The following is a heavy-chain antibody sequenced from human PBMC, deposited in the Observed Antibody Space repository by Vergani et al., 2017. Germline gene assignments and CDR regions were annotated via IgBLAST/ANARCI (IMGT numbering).Heavy chain of an antibody. Sequence: QVQLVESGGGVVQPGRSLRLSCAASGFTFSSYGMHWVRQAPGKGLEWVAVISYDGSNKYYADSVKGRFTISRDNAKNSLYLQMNSLRAEDTAVYYCARMGYYYDSSGYYLNFDYWGQGTLVTVSS. D-gene: IGHD3-22*01. CDR3: ARMGYYYDSSGYYLNFDY. J-gene: IGHJ4*02. CDR1: GFTFSSYG. V-gene: IGHV3-30*03. CDR2: ISYDGSNK.